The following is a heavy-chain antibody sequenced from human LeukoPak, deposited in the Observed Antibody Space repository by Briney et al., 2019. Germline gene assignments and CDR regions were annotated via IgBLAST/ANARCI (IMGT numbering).Heavy chain of an antibody. CDR2: IYYSGST. V-gene: IGHV4-61*05. D-gene: IGHD3-22*01. J-gene: IGHJ4*02. CDR1: GGSISSSSYY. CDR3: ARVHYYDSSGYSNYFDY. Sequence: PSETLSLTCTVSGGSISSSSYYWGWIRQPPGKGLEWIGYIYYSGSTNYNPSLKSRVTISVDTSKNQFSLKLSSVTAADTAVYYCARVHYYDSSGYSNYFDYWGQGTLVTVSS.